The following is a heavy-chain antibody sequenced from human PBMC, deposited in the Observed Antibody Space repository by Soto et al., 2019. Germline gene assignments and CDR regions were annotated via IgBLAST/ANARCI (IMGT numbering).Heavy chain of an antibody. CDR2: ISAYNGNT. J-gene: IGHJ3*02. V-gene: IGHV1-18*01. D-gene: IGHD3-3*01. CDR3: ARGQHQIFGVVIGGAFDI. CDR1: GYTFTSYG. Sequence: QVQLVQSGAEVKKPGASVKVSCKASGYTFTSYGISWVRQAPGQGLEWMGWISAYNGNTNYAQKLQGRGTMTTDTSTSTAYMELRSLRSDDTAVYYCARGQHQIFGVVIGGAFDIWGQGTMVTVSS.